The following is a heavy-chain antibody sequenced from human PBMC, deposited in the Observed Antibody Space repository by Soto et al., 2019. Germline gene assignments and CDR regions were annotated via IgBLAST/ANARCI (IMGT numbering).Heavy chain of an antibody. CDR3: ARDRNPIISGPATFDY. D-gene: IGHD2-15*01. J-gene: IGHJ4*02. CDR1: AGYFSSYA. Sequence: SVKVSCKACAGYFSSYAFSWVRQDPGQGREWMGGIIPIFGTANYAQKFLGRDTITADESTSTAYMVLSSLRSEATAVYYCARDRNPIISGPATFDYWGQGTLVTVSS. CDR2: IIPIFGTA. V-gene: IGHV1-69*13.